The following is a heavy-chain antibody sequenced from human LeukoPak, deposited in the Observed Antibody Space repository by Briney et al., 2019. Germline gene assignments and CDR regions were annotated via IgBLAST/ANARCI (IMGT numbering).Heavy chain of an antibody. CDR3: ARLVGGEAFDI. D-gene: IGHD1-26*01. CDR2: MNPITGNT. J-gene: IGHJ3*02. Sequence: ASVKVSCKASGYTFTNYDINWVRQATGQGLEWMGWMNPITGNTGYAQKFQGRVTITRNTSIRTAYMELSSLRSEDTAVYYCARLVGGEAFDIWGQGTMVTVSS. CDR1: GYTFTNYD. V-gene: IGHV1-8*03.